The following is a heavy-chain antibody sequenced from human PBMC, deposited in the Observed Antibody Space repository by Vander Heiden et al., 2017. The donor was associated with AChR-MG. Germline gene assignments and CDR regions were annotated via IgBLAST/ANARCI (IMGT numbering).Heavy chain of an antibody. CDR3: ARGGLTFHGDNWFDP. J-gene: IGHJ5*02. Sequence: QVPLVQSGAEVKKPGASVKVSCTASGYPFTRYDFNWVRQATGQGLEWMGWMNPNSGNTGYAQKFQGRVTMTRNTSISTAYMELSSLRSEDTAVYYCARGGLTFHGDNWFDPWGQGTLVTVSS. CDR1: GYPFTRYD. D-gene: IGHD2-21*02. CDR2: MNPNSGNT. V-gene: IGHV1-8*01.